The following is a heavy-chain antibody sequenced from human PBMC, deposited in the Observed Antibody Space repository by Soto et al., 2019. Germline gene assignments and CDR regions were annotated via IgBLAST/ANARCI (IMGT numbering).Heavy chain of an antibody. CDR2: ISSSSSYI. Sequence: GGSLRLSCAASGFTFSSYSMNWVRQAPGKGLEWVSSISSSSSYIYYADSVKGRFTISRDNAKNSLYPQMNSLRAEDTAVYYCAGDGYDFWSGSHFDYWGQGTLVTVSS. CDR3: AGDGYDFWSGSHFDY. D-gene: IGHD3-3*01. CDR1: GFTFSSYS. J-gene: IGHJ4*02. V-gene: IGHV3-21*01.